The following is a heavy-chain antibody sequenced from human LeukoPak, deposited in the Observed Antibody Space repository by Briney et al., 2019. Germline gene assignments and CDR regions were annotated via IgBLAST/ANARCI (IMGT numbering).Heavy chain of an antibody. CDR2: ISGSGGST. D-gene: IGHD3-22*01. CDR1: GFTFSSYA. V-gene: IGHV3-23*01. Sequence: GGSLRLSCAASGFTFSSYAMSWVRQAPGKGLEWVSAISGSGGSTYYADSVKGRFTISRDNAKNSLYLQMNSLRAEDTAVYYCASLYDSSGYYPDYWGQGTLVTVSS. CDR3: ASLYDSSGYYPDY. J-gene: IGHJ4*02.